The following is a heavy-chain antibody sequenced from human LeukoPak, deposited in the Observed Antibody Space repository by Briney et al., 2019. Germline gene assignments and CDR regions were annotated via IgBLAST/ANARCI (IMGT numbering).Heavy chain of an antibody. CDR3: AKAGSIRFDY. D-gene: IGHD1-26*01. CDR1: GFTFSSYA. V-gene: IGHV3-23*01. CDR2: ISGSGGSGGST. J-gene: IGHJ4*02. Sequence: GGSLRLSCAASGFTFSSYAMSWVRQAPGKGLEWVSGISGSGGSGGSTYYADSVKGRFTISRDNSKNTLYLQMNSLRAEDTAVYYCAKAGSIRFDYWGQGTLVTVPS.